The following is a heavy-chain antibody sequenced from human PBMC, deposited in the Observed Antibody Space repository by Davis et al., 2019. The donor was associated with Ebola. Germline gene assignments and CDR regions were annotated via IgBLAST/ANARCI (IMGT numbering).Heavy chain of an antibody. CDR1: GFPFTNYA. V-gene: IGHV3-23*01. D-gene: IGHD6-19*01. CDR2: ISGAGYNT. CDR3: ATCGFCVSSSGIDY. J-gene: IGHJ4*02. Sequence: PGGSLRLSCEASGFPFTNYAMSWVRQGPGQGLEWVAGISGAGYNTYHADSVKGRFTISRDNSKNTLYLQMNSLSADDTAVYYCATCGFCVSSSGIDYRGQGTLVTVSS.